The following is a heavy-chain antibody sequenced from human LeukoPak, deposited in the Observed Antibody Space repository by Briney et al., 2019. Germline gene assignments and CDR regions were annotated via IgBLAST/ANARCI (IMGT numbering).Heavy chain of an antibody. V-gene: IGHV3-15*01. CDR1: GFTFSNAW. D-gene: IGHD1-26*01. Sequence: GESLKISCAASGFTFSNAWMGWVRQAPGKGLEWVGHIKSKTDGGTTDYAAPVKGRFTISRDDSENTLYLQMNSLQTEDTAIYYCTTHGSYHPFDYWGQGTPVTVSS. J-gene: IGHJ4*02. CDR2: IKSKTDGGTT. CDR3: TTHGSYHPFDY.